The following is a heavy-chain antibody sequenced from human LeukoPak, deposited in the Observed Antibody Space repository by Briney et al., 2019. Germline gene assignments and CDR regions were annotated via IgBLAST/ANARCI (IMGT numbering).Heavy chain of an antibody. J-gene: IGHJ4*02. CDR3: ARDSNYYSWD. Sequence: TGGSLRVSCAASGFTFSSYTMNWVRQAPGKGLKWVSSITGTSSTILYADSVMGRFTISRDNSKNSLYLQMNSLRAEDTAVYYCARDSNYYSWDWGQGTLVTVSS. V-gene: IGHV3-21*01. CDR1: GFTFSSYT. D-gene: IGHD3-10*01. CDR2: ITGTSSTI.